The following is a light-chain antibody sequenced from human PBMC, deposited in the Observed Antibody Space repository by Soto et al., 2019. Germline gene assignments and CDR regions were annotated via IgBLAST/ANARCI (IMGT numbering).Light chain of an antibody. CDR1: QDISKY. J-gene: IGKJ4*01. CDR2: DAS. Sequence: DIQLPQSPSALSASVGDSVTISCRASQDISKYLNWYQQKPGQATKLLIYDASNLETGVPYRFSGSGSGTDVTCTISSLQPEDSATYYGQQYDNLPLTFGGGTKVDIK. CDR3: QQYDNLPLT. V-gene: IGKV1-33*01.